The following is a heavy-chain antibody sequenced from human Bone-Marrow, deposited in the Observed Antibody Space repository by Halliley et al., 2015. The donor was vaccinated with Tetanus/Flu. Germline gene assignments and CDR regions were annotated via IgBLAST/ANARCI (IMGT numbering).Heavy chain of an antibody. CDR3: ARVAAPRRGLDV. Sequence: GLEWVGHISYNCSTNYTPPLKSRVTISLDMPNKRFSRRLSSVTAADTAGYYCARVAAPRRGLDVWGQGTTVIVSS. J-gene: IGHJ6*02. D-gene: IGHD6-25*01. V-gene: IGHV4-61*03. CDR2: ISYNCST.